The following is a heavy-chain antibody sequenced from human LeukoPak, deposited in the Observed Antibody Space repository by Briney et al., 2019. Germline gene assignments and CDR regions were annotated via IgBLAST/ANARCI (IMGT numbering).Heavy chain of an antibody. CDR2: ISSSGSTI. CDR1: GFTFSDYY. CDR3: ASGIDYYYYYGMDV. J-gene: IGHJ6*02. D-gene: IGHD1-14*01. Sequence: PGGSLRLSCAASGFTFSDYYMSWIRQAPGKGLEWVSYISSSGSTIYYADSVKGRLTISRDNAKNSLYLQMNSLRAEDTAVYYCASGIDYYYYYGMDVWGQGTTVTVSS. V-gene: IGHV3-11*01.